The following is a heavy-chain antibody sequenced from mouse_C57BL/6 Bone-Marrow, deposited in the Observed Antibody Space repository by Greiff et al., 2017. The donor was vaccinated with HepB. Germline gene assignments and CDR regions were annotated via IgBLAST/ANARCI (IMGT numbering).Heavy chain of an antibody. Sequence: EVQRVESGAELVRPGASVKLSCTASGFNIKDDYMHWVKQRPEQGLEWIGWIDPENGDTEYASKFQGKATITADTSSNTAYLQLSSLTSEDTAVYYCTTWGGRDAMDYWGQGTSVTVSS. D-gene: IGHD1-1*01. CDR1: GFNIKDDY. CDR3: TTWGGRDAMDY. V-gene: IGHV14-4*01. J-gene: IGHJ4*01. CDR2: IDPENGDT.